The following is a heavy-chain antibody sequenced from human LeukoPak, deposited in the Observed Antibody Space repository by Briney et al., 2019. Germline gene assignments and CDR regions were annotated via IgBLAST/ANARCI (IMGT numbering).Heavy chain of an antibody. CDR3: ARDGSLYYFDY. V-gene: IGHV1-69*01. Sequence: TFSSYXXXWVRQAXGQGRXWMGGIIPIFGTANYAEKFQGRVTITADESTSTDYMELSSLRSEDTAVYYCARDGSLYYFDYWGQGTLVTVSS. CDR1: TFSSYX. CDR2: IIPIFGTA. J-gene: IGHJ4*02.